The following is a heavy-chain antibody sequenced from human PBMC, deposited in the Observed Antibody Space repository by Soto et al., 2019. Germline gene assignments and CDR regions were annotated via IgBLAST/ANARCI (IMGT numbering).Heavy chain of an antibody. CDR1: GFTFSSYA. J-gene: IGHJ5*02. CDR2: ISYDGSNK. Sequence: GGSLRLSCAASGFTFSSYAMHWVRQAPGKGLEWVAVISYDGSNKYYADSVKGRLTISRDNSKNTLYLQMNSLRAEDTAVYYCARVDPAGINWFDPWGQGTLVTVSS. V-gene: IGHV3-30-3*01. D-gene: IGHD6-13*01. CDR3: ARVDPAGINWFDP.